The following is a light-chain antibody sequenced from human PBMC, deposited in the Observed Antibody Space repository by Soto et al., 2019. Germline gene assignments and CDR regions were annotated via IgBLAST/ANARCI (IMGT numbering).Light chain of an antibody. CDR3: AAWDDSLSGDV. J-gene: IGLJ1*01. Sequence: HSVLTQPPSASGTPGQRVTISCSGSSSNIGSNYVYWYQQLPGTAPKLLIYRNNQRPSGVPDRFSGSKSGTSASLAISGLRSEDEADYYCAAWDDSLSGDVFGTGTKVTVL. CDR2: RNN. V-gene: IGLV1-47*01. CDR1: SSNIGSNY.